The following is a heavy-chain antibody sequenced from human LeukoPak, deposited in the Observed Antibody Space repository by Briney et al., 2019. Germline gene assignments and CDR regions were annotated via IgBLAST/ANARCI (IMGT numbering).Heavy chain of an antibody. D-gene: IGHD5-18*01. CDR1: GFTFSNYW. J-gene: IGHJ4*02. V-gene: IGHV3-7*01. CDR2: INKDGSEK. CDR3: ARKRRYSYGPPDY. Sequence: GGSLRLSCAASGFTFSNYWMTWVRQAPGEGLEWVANINKDGSEKYYVDSVKGRFTISRDNPKNSLYLQMSSLRAEDTAVYYCARKRRYSYGPPDYWGQGTLVTVSS.